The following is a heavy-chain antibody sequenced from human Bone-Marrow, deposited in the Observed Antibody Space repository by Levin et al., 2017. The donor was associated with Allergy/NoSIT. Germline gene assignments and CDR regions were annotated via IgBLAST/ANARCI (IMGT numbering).Heavy chain of an antibody. CDR3: ARSGTGLGNNRFDP. Sequence: PGESLKISCQTSGYTFNMYYMHWVRQAPGQGLEWMGVFDPTGSSTTTAQKFQGRLTMTGDSSTSTVYMELSDLKSEDTAFYFCARSGTGLGNNRFDPWGQGTRVTVSS. D-gene: IGHD1-1*01. V-gene: IGHV1-46*02. CDR1: GYTFNMYY. CDR2: FDPTGSST. J-gene: IGHJ5*02.